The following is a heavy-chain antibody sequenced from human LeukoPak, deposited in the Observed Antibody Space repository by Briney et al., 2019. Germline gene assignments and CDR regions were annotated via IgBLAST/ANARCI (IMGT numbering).Heavy chain of an antibody. CDR3: ARGPVYYDFWSGFSDY. Sequence: GASVKVSCKASGYTFTGYYMHWVRQAPGQGLEWMGRINPNSGGTNYAQKFQGRVTMTRDTSISTAYMELSRLRSDDTAVYYCARGPVYYDFWSGFSDYWGQGTLVTVSS. CDR1: GYTFTGYY. CDR2: INPNSGGT. D-gene: IGHD3-3*01. V-gene: IGHV1-2*06. J-gene: IGHJ4*02.